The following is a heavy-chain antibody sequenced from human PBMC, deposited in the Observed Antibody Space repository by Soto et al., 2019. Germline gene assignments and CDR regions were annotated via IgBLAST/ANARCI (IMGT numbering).Heavy chain of an antibody. D-gene: IGHD3-22*01. Sequence: SVKVSCKASGGTFSSYAISWVRQAPGQGLEWMGGIIPIFGTANYAQKFQGRVTITADESTSTAYMELSSLRSEDTAVYYCASLTLKYYYDSSGYYPFDYWGQGTLVTVSS. CDR2: IIPIFGTA. V-gene: IGHV1-69*13. J-gene: IGHJ4*02. CDR1: GGTFSSYA. CDR3: ASLTLKYYYDSSGYYPFDY.